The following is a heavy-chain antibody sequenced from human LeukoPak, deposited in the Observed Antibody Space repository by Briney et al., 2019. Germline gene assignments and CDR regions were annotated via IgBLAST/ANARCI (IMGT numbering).Heavy chain of an antibody. Sequence: SETLSLTCAVYGGSFSGYYWSWIRQPPGKGLEWIGEINHSGSTNYNPSLKSRVTISVDTSKNQFSLKLSSVTAADTAVYYCARGRGYYDPFGGVWGKGTTVTVSS. CDR2: INHSGST. V-gene: IGHV4-34*01. D-gene: IGHD3-22*01. CDR3: ARGRGYYDPFGGV. CDR1: GGSFSGYY. J-gene: IGHJ6*04.